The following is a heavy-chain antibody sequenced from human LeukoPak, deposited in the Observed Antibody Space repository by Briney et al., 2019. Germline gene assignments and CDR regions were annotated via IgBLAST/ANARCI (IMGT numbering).Heavy chain of an antibody. CDR1: GYTFTSYG. V-gene: IGHV1-18*01. J-gene: IGHJ6*02. D-gene: IGHD4-17*01. Sequence: ASVKVSCKASGYTFTSYGIRWVRQAPGQGLEWMGWISAYNGNTNYAQKLQGRVTMTTDTSTSTAYMELRSLRSDDTAVYYCARDAPTTVTTHYYYGMDVWGQGTTVTVSS. CDR2: ISAYNGNT. CDR3: ARDAPTTVTTHYYYGMDV.